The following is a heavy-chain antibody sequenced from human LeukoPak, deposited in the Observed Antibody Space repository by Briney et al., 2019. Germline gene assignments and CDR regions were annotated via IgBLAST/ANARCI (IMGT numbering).Heavy chain of an antibody. Sequence: GGSLRLSCAASGFTVSSNYMSWVRQAPGKGLEWVSVIYSGGSTYYADSVKGRFTISRDNSKNTLYLQMNSLRAEDTAVYYCARGEAEKQQLTTYYYYYYMDVWGKGTTVTISS. V-gene: IGHV3-66*01. CDR2: IYSGGST. J-gene: IGHJ6*03. CDR3: ARGEAEKQQLTTYYYYYYMDV. D-gene: IGHD6-13*01. CDR1: GFTVSSNY.